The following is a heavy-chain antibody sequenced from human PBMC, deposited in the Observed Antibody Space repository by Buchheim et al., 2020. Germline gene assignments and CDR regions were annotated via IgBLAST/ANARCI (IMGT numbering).Heavy chain of an antibody. D-gene: IGHD2-2*01. J-gene: IGHJ6*02. V-gene: IGHV1-69*01. CDR3: ARGRVDCSSTMCYEGYGMDV. CDR1: GGTFSGSA. CDR2: IIPTFGPP. Sequence: QVQLVQSGAEVKKPGSSVKVSCKAYGGTFSGSAISWIRQAPGQGLEWMGGIIPTFGPPNYAQNFQDRVTITADESTSTAYMDLSSLRSEDTAVYYCARGRVDCSSTMCYEGYGMDVWGQGTT.